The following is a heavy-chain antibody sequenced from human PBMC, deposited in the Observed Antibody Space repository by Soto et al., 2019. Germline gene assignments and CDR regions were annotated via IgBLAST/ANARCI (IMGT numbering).Heavy chain of an antibody. CDR1: GFTFSSYW. V-gene: IGHV3-7*01. Sequence: GGSLRLSCAASGFTFSSYWMSWVRQAPGKGLEWVANIKQDGSEKYYVESVKGRFTMSRDNAKNSLYLQMNSLRAEDTAVYFCARVAYGNGWIFDSWGQGTLVTVSS. CDR3: ARVAYGNGWIFDS. D-gene: IGHD6-19*01. J-gene: IGHJ4*02. CDR2: IKQDGSEK.